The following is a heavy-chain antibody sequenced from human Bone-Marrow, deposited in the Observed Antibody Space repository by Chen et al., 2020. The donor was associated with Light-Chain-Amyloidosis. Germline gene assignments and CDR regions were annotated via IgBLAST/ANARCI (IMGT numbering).Heavy chain of an antibody. J-gene: IGHJ3*02. CDR1: GFAFSSYA. CDR3: AKDISYDDSLPGSPADAFDI. Sequence: EVQLVESGGGLLQRGGSLRLSCAASGFAFSSYAMSWVRQAPGKGLEGVSTVSGSGGRRDYGDSVKGRLTISRDNAKNALFLQMNSLRAEDTAVYYCAKDISYDDSLPGSPADAFDIWGQGTMVTVSS. D-gene: IGHD3-9*01. CDR2: VSGSGGRR. V-gene: IGHV3-23*04.